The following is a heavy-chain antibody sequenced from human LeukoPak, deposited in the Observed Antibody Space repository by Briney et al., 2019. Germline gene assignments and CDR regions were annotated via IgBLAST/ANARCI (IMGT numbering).Heavy chain of an antibody. CDR1: GYTFTGYY. D-gene: IGHD6-13*01. V-gene: IGHV1-2*02. CDR2: INPKSGGT. J-gene: IGHJ4*02. CDR3: ARDGTGYSSSYDFLY. Sequence: GSVTVSCMASGYTFTGYYMHWVRQAPGQGVEGMGWINPKSGGTNYAQKFQGRVPMTRDTSISTAYMELSRLRSDDTAVYYCARDGTGYSSSYDFLYWGQGTLVTVSS.